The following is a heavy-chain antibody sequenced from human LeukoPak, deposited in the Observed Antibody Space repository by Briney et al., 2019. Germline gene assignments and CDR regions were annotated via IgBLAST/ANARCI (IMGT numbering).Heavy chain of an antibody. CDR2: ISSDGSNK. CDR3: AKCPSGVLRYFAPIDY. D-gene: IGHD3-9*01. V-gene: IGHV3-30*18. J-gene: IGHJ4*02. CDR1: GFTFSSYG. Sequence: PGGSLRLSCVASGFTFSSYGIHWVRQAPGKGLEWVAVISSDGSNKYYADSVKGRFTISRDNSKNTLYLQMNSLRAEDTAVYYCAKCPSGVLRYFAPIDYWGQGTLVTVSS.